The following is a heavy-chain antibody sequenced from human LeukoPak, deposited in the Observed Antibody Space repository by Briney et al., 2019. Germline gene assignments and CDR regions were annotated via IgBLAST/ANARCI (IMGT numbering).Heavy chain of an antibody. V-gene: IGHV3-74*01. CDR1: GFTFSSNL. Sequence: PGGSLRLSCAASGFTFSSNLMHWVRQGPGKGLVWVSHINSDGRSTRYADSVKGRFTISRDNAKNTLYLQMNTLRPDDTAVYYCTRAKRGPFDYWGQGTLVTVSS. CDR2: INSDGRST. CDR3: TRAKRGPFDY. J-gene: IGHJ4*01.